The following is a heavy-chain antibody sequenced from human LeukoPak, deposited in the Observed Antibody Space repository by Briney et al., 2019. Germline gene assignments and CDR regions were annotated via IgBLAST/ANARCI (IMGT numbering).Heavy chain of an antibody. CDR3: AKGVVPVAIHWFDP. V-gene: IGHV3-9*01. CDR1: GFTFDDYA. D-gene: IGHD2-2*01. Sequence: GGSLRLSCAASGFTFDDYAMHWVRQARGKGLEGVSGISWNSGSIGYADSVKGRFTISRDNAKNSLYLQMNSLRAEDTAVYYCAKGVVPVAIHWFDPWGQGTLVTVSS. J-gene: IGHJ5*02. CDR2: ISWNSGSI.